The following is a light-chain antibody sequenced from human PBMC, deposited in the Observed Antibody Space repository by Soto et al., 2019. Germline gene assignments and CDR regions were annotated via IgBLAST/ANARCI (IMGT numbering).Light chain of an antibody. CDR2: DAS. J-gene: IGKJ3*01. CDR3: QPYHKWPLT. Sequence: IVLTQSTVSLSLSPAEPATLSCRASALVGRSSARSQQRPGQAPRLLIYDASNRPTGIPARFSGSGSGKVFTLPISRLETADFQVYYCQPYHKWPLTLGPRTKVNIK. CDR1: ALVGRS. V-gene: IGKV3-11*01.